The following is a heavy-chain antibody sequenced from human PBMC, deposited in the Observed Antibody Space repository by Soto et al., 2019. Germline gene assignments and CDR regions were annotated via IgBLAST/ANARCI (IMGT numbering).Heavy chain of an antibody. CDR1: GDSISTNNYY. D-gene: IGHD6-13*01. Sequence: PSETLSLTCTVSGDSISTNNYYWTWIRQPPGTGLEWIGEINHSGSTNYNPSLKSRVTISVDRSKNQFSLKLSSVTAADTAVYYCASSHAGAHITAAVHWGQGTLVTVSS. CDR3: ASSHAGAHITAAVH. CDR2: INHSGST. V-gene: IGHV4-39*07. J-gene: IGHJ4*02.